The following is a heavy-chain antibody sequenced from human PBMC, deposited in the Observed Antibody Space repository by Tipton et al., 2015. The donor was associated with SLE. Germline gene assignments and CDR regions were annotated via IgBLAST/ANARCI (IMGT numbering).Heavy chain of an antibody. V-gene: IGHV3-7*01. J-gene: IGHJ4*02. CDR3: VTGGGMFDY. CDR1: GFTFSTVW. CDR2: IKQGGSEK. D-gene: IGHD6-13*01. Sequence: SLRLSCAASGFTFSTVWMSWVRQAPGKGLEWVANIKQGGSEKYYVDSVEGRFTISRDNAEDSLYLQMNSLRADDTAVYYCVTGGGMFDYWGQGTLVTVSS.